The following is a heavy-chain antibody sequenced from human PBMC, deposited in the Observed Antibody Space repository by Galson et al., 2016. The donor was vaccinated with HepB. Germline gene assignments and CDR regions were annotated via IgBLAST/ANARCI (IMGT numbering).Heavy chain of an antibody. CDR2: INIGGDST. D-gene: IGHD6-19*01. CDR3: AKDSPYSSGWSTY. J-gene: IGHJ4*02. Sequence: SLRLSCAASGFTFSNYAMSWVRQAPGKGLEWVSSINIGGDSTYYADSVKGRFTISRDNSKNTVYLQMNSLRAEDTALYYCAKDSPYSSGWSTYWGRGTLVTVSS. CDR1: GFTFSNYA. V-gene: IGHV3-23*01.